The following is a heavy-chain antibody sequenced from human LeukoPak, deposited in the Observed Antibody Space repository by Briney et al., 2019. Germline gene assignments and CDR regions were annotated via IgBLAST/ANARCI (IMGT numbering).Heavy chain of an antibody. CDR3: ASHAYDGSGYYLYYFDY. Sequence: PSETLSLTCTVSGGSISRYYWSWIRQPPGKGLEWIGYIYYSGSTNYNPSLKSRVTISVDTSKNQFSLKLSSVTAADTAVYYCASHAYDGSGYYLYYFDYWGQGTLVTVSS. J-gene: IGHJ4*02. V-gene: IGHV4-59*08. CDR1: GGSISRYY. CDR2: IYYSGST. D-gene: IGHD3-22*01.